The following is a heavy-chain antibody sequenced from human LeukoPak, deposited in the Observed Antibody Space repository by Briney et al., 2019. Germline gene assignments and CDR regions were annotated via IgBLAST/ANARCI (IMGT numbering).Heavy chain of an antibody. Sequence: GESLKISCESSGYKFTNHWNSRVRQVPGKGLEWMGRIDSSDSYTNYSPSFHSHVTISANTSITTAYLQWSSRKASETAMYYWGRHPRIGGYYDYWGQGTLVTVSS. J-gene: IGHJ4*02. CDR1: GYKFTNHW. D-gene: IGHD2-15*01. CDR2: IDSSDSYT. V-gene: IGHV5-10-1*01. CDR3: GRHPRIGGYYDY.